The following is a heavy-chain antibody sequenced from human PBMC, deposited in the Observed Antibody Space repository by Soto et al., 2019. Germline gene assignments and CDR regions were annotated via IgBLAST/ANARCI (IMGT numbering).Heavy chain of an antibody. CDR3: ASLTGYCSSTNCYPPIP. J-gene: IGHJ5*02. V-gene: IGHV1-69*06. D-gene: IGHD2-2*01. CDR2: IIPIFGTA. Sequence: GPQVKVSCKASGGTFSSYAISWVRQAPGQGLEWMGGIIPIFGTANYAQKFQGRVTITADKSTSTAYMELSSLRSEDTAVYYCASLTGYCSSTNCYPPIPWGQGTLVTVSS. CDR1: GGTFSSYA.